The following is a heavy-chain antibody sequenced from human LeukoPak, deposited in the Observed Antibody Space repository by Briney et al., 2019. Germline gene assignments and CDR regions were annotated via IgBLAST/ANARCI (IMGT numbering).Heavy chain of an antibody. D-gene: IGHD2-15*01. V-gene: IGHV1-8*03. Sequence: ASVNVSCKASGYTFTSYDINWVRQATGQGLEWMGWMNPNSGNTGYAQKFQGRVTITRNTSISTAYMELSSLRSEDTAVYYCARGQGQYCSGGSGYANWFDPWGQGTLVTVSS. CDR3: ARGQGQYCSGGSGYANWFDP. CDR1: GYTFTSYD. CDR2: MNPNSGNT. J-gene: IGHJ5*02.